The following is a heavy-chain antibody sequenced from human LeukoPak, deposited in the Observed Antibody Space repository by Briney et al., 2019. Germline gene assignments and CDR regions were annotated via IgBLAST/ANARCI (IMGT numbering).Heavy chain of an antibody. Sequence: GGSLRLSCTASGFTVDDYDMHWVRQTPGKGLEWVSSISWNSGRIAYADSVKGRFTISRDNAKNALYLQMNSLSPEDTALYYCAKGTSANSGWFFHFEYWGQGTLVTVSS. J-gene: IGHJ4*02. CDR3: AKGTSANSGWFFHFEY. D-gene: IGHD6-19*01. V-gene: IGHV3-9*01. CDR1: GFTVDDYD. CDR2: ISWNSGRI.